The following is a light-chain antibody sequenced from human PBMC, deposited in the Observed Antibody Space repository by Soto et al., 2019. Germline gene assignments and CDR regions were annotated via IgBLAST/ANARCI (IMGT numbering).Light chain of an antibody. J-gene: IGKJ2*01. Sequence: DIVMTQSPDSLAVSLGERATINCKSSQSVLYSSNNKNYLAWYQQKPGQPPKLLIYWASTRESGVPDRFSGSGSGTDFTLTISSLQAEDVAVYYSQQYYGTLYTFGQGTKLEIK. V-gene: IGKV4-1*01. CDR2: WAS. CDR1: QSVLYSSNNKNY. CDR3: QQYYGTLYT.